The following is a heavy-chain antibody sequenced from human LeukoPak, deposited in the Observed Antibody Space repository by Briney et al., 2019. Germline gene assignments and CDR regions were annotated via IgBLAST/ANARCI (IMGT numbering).Heavy chain of an antibody. CDR1: GFTFSSYS. CDR3: ARDGNYYDRNDYYDAFDL. D-gene: IGHD3-22*01. Sequence: GGSLRLSCVASGFTFSSYSMNWVRQAPGQGLEWISYISYTSITIYYADSVKGRFTISRDNAKNSLYLQMNSLRAEDTAVYYCARDGNYYDRNDYYDAFDLWGQGTMVIVSS. V-gene: IGHV3-48*04. CDR2: ISYTSITI. J-gene: IGHJ3*01.